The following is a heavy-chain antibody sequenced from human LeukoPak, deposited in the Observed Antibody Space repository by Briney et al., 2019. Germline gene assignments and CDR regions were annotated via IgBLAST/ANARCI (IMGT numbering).Heavy chain of an antibody. J-gene: IGHJ4*02. V-gene: IGHV3-30*02. Sequence: GGSLRLSWAASGFTFSNYGMHWVRQTPGKSPEGVAFIRHDGNSKLYADSLKGRFTISRDNAKNSLYLQMNSLRAEDTAVYYCARARRIGAYPSFFDYWGQGTLVTVSS. CDR3: ARARRIGAYPSFFDY. CDR1: GFTFSNYG. D-gene: IGHD3-16*01. CDR2: IRHDGNSK.